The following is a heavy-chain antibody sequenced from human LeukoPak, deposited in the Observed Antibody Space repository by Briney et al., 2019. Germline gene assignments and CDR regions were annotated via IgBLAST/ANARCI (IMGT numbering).Heavy chain of an antibody. D-gene: IGHD6-6*01. CDR2: ISSSTSYI. CDR1: GFTFSSYS. V-gene: IGHV3-21*04. Sequence: PGGSLRLSCAASGFTFSSYSMNWIRQAPGKGLEWVSSISSSTSYIYYADSVKGRSTISKDNAKNSLHLQMSSLRAEDTAVYYCARGAYSSSGLNFDFWGQGTLVTVSS. CDR3: ARGAYSSSGLNFDF. J-gene: IGHJ4*02.